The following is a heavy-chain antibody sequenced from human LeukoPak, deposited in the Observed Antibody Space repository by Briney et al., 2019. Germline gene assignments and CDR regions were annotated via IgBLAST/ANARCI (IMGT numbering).Heavy chain of an antibody. CDR3: ARSSHKDLYFDY. J-gene: IGHJ4*02. Sequence: PSETLSLTCAVSGVSISSGGYSWRWIRQPPGKGLEWIGYIYHSGSTYYNPSLKSRVTISVDRSKNQFSLKLSSVTAADTAVYYCARSSHKDLYFDYWGQGTLVTVSS. CDR1: GVSISSGGYS. CDR2: IYHSGST. V-gene: IGHV4-30-2*01.